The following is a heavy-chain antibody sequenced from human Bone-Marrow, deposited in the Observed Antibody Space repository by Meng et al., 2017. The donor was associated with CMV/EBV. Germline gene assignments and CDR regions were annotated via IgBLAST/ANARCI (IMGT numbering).Heavy chain of an antibody. J-gene: IGHJ4*02. D-gene: IGHD5-24*01. CDR3: ARVGAGWLQFFDY. CDR1: GGSISSSSYY. CDR2: IYYSGST. V-gene: IGHV4-39*07. Sequence: SETLSLTCTVSGGSISSSSYYWGWIRQPPGKGLEWIGSIYYSGSTYYSPSLKSRVTISVDTSRNQFSLKLNSVTAADTAVYYRARVGAGWLQFFDYWGQGTLVTVSS.